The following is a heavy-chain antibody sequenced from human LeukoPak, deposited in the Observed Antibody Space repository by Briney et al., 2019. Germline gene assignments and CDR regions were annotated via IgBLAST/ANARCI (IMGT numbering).Heavy chain of an antibody. J-gene: IGHJ6*03. CDR3: ASRSGYYKAYYYYMDV. Sequence: GASVKVSCKASGYIFTNYFIHWVRQVPGQGLEWMGIINPSGGSTNYAQKFQGRGTMTRDTSTSTAYMELSSLRSEDTAVYYCASRSGYYKAYYYYMDVWGKGTTVTVSS. D-gene: IGHD3-3*01. CDR1: GYIFTNYF. V-gene: IGHV1-46*01. CDR2: INPSGGST.